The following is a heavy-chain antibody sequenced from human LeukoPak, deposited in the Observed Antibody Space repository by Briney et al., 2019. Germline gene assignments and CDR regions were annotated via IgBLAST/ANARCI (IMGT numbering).Heavy chain of an antibody. V-gene: IGHV1-2*02. D-gene: IGHD3-10*01. CDR3: ARETASSGSYYNDFDY. Sequence: ASVKVSCKASGYTFTGYYMHWVRQAPGQGLEWMGWINPNSGYTNYAQKFQGRVTMTRDASISTAYMDLSRLRSDDTAVYYCARETASSGSYYNDFDYWGQGTLVTVSS. J-gene: IGHJ4*02. CDR1: GYTFTGYY. CDR2: INPNSGYT.